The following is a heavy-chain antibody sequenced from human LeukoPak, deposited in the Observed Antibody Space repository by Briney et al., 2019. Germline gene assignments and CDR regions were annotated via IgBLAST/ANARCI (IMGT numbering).Heavy chain of an antibody. CDR2: IYTSGST. J-gene: IGHJ6*02. D-gene: IGHD3-3*01. V-gene: IGHV4-4*07. Sequence: SETLSLTCTVSGGSISSYYWSWIRQPAGKGLEWIGRIYTSGSTNYNPSLKSRVTMSVDTSKNQFSLKLSSVTAADTAVYYCARQGDFWSGSLMDVWGQGITVTVSS. CDR1: GGSISSYY. CDR3: ARQGDFWSGSLMDV.